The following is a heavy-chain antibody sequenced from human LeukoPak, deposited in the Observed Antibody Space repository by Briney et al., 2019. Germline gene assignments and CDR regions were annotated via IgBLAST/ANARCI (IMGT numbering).Heavy chain of an antibody. CDR2: IKSKTDGGTT. V-gene: IGHV3-15*01. Sequence: GGSLRLSCAASGFTFSNAWMSWVRQAPGKGLEWVGRIKSKTDGGTTDYAAPVKGRFTISRDDSKNTLYLQMNSLKTEDAAVYYCSRESGGRLDYYDSGRYVTAFDIWGQGTLVTVSS. J-gene: IGHJ3*02. CDR3: SRESGGRLDYYDSGRYVTAFDI. CDR1: GFTFSNAW. D-gene: IGHD3-22*01.